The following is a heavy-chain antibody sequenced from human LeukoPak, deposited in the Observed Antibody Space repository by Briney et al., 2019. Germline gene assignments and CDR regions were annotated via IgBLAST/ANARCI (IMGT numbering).Heavy chain of an antibody. CDR1: GGSISSYY. CDR3: ARGSGYFSDY. J-gene: IGHJ4*02. CDR2: IYYSGST. D-gene: IGHD3-22*01. Sequence: SETLSLTCTVSGGSISSYYWSWIRQPPGKGLEWIGYIYYSGSTNYNPSLKSRVTISVDTSKNQFSLKLSSVTAADTAVYYCARGSGYFSDYWGQGTLVTVSS. V-gene: IGHV4-59*12.